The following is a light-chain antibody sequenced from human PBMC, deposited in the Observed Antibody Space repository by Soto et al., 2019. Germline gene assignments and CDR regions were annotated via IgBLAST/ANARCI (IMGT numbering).Light chain of an antibody. J-gene: IGKJ4*01. Sequence: DIQMTQSPSTLSASVGDRVTITCRASQSINSWLAWYQQNPGRAPKLLIYAASTLYTGVPSRFSGSGYGTEFTLTISSLQPEDFATYYCQQVNSYPLTFGGGTKVDIK. CDR2: AAS. V-gene: IGKV1-5*01. CDR1: QSINSW. CDR3: QQVNSYPLT.